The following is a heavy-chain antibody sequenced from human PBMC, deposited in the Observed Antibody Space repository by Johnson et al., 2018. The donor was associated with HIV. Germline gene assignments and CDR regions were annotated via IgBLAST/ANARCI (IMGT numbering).Heavy chain of an antibody. J-gene: IGHJ3*02. D-gene: IGHD4-23*01. CDR3: TTGRLRWFPDAFDI. Sequence: VQLVESGGGVVQPGRSLRLSCAASGFTFSSYGMHWVRQAPGKGLEWVSYISSSGNTIYYADSVQGRFTISRDNAKNSLYLQMNSLRTDDTAVYYCTTGRLRWFPDAFDIWGQGTMVTVSS. V-gene: IGHV3-48*04. CDR2: ISSSGNTI. CDR1: GFTFSSYG.